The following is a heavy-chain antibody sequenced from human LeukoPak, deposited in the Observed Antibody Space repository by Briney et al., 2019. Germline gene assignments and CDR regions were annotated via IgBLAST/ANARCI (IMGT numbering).Heavy chain of an antibody. J-gene: IGHJ4*02. CDR2: ISGSGGST. CDR1: GFTFSSYA. CDR3: AKDNRSGYSWCYFDY. V-gene: IGHV3-23*01. Sequence: GGSLRLSCAASGFTFSSYAMSWVRQAPGKGLEWVSAISGSGGSTYYADSVKGRFTISRDNSKNKLYLQMNSLRAEDTAVYFCAKDNRSGYSWCYFDYWGQGTLVTVSS. D-gene: IGHD3-3*01.